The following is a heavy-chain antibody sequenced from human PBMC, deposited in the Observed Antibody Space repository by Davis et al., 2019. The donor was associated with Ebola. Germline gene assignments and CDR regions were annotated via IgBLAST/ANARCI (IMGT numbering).Heavy chain of an antibody. D-gene: IGHD2-15*01. CDR3: ARDGGNYIDANEFDY. Sequence: PGGSLRLSCTGSGFPFSRSWMSWVRQAPGKGLEWVANIKEDGSEKNYADFARGRFIISRDNTKNSMFLKMNSLTAEDTALYFCARDGGNYIDANEFDYWGQGTLVTVSS. CDR2: IKEDGSEK. J-gene: IGHJ4*02. V-gene: IGHV3-7*03. CDR1: GFPFSRSW.